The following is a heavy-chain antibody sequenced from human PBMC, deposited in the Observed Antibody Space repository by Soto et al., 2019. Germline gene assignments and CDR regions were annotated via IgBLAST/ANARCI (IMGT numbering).Heavy chain of an antibody. D-gene: IGHD2-2*01. V-gene: IGHV3-30-3*01. CDR1: GFTFSSYA. CDR2: ISYDGSNK. J-gene: IGHJ2*01. Sequence: QVQLVESGGGVVQPGRSLRLSCAASGFTFSSYAMHWVRQAPGKGLEWVAVISYDGSNKYYADSVKGRFTISRDNSKNTLAMKMTSRKLEASAVYYCARPLWRDACNGGYFDLWGRGPLVTVSS. CDR3: ARPLWRDACNGGYFDL.